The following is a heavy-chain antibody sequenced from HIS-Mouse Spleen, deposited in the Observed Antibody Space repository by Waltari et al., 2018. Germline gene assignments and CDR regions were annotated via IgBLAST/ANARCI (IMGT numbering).Heavy chain of an antibody. CDR2: IYHSGST. J-gene: IGHJ4*02. CDR1: GYSISSGYY. Sequence: QVQLQESGPGLVKPSETLSLTCTVSGYSISSGYYWGWIRQPPGKGLEWIGSIYHSGSTYYNPSLKSRVTISVDTSKNQFSLKLSSVTAADTAVYYCARNRRGTADYWGQGTLVTVSS. CDR3: ARNRRGTADY. V-gene: IGHV4-38-2*02. D-gene: IGHD3-10*01.